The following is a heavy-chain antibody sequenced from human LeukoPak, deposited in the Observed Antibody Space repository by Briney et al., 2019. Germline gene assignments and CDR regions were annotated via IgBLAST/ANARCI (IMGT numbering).Heavy chain of an antibody. J-gene: IGHJ6*02. Sequence: PGGSLRLSCGASRFTFSTYAMNWVRQAPGKGLEWVSGISAGGGTTYYVDSVKGRFSISRDNSKNRLYLQMDRLRAEDTAVYYCARDLDDSGTYYHNRGYGMDVWGQGTTVTVSS. CDR3: ARDLDDSGTYYHNRGYGMDV. D-gene: IGHD3-10*01. CDR2: ISAGGGTT. CDR1: RFTFSTYA. V-gene: IGHV3-23*01.